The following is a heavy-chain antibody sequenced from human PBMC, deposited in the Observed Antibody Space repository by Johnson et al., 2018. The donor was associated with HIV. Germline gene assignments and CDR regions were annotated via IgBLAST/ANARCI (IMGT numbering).Heavy chain of an antibody. J-gene: IGHJ3*02. Sequence: QVQLVESGGGLIQPGGSLRLSCAASGFTFDDYGMSWVRQAPGKGLEWVSYISSSGSTIYYSDSVKGRFTISRDNAKNSLYLQMNSLRVEYTALYYCAKDTRMTTVTPGALNIWGQGTMVTVSS. V-gene: IGHV3-11*01. CDR3: AKDTRMTTVTPGALNI. CDR1: GFTFDDYG. CDR2: ISSSGSTI. D-gene: IGHD4-11*01.